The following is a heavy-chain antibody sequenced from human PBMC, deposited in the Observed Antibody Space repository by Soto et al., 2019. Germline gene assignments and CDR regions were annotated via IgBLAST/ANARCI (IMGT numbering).Heavy chain of an antibody. CDR3: AKDLTRQLAYWLDP. CDR1: GFAFTGYY. V-gene: IGHV1-2*02. CDR2: INAHSSST. Sequence: ASVKVSCQASGFAFTGYYIHWLRQAPGQGLAWMGWINAHSSSTDYVQKFQGRVTLTRDTSIATAYLTLTSLTSDDTAVYYCAKDLTRQLAYWLDPWGQGTQVTVSS. D-gene: IGHD6-6*01. J-gene: IGHJ5*02.